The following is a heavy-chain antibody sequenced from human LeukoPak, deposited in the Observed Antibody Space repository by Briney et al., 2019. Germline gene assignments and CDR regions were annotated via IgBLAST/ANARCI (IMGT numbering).Heavy chain of an antibody. Sequence: ASVTVSCKASGYTFTGYGISWVRQAPGQGLEWMGWISAYNGNTNYAQKLQGRVTMTTDTSTSTAHMELRSLRSDDTAVYYCARDRYYFDYWGQGTLVTVSS. CDR2: ISAYNGNT. V-gene: IGHV1-18*01. J-gene: IGHJ4*02. CDR1: GYTFTGYG. CDR3: ARDRYYFDY.